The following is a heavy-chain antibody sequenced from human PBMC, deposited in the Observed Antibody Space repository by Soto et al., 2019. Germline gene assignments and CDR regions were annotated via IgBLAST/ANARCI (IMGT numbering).Heavy chain of an antibody. Sequence: AGGSLRLSCAASGFTFSSYAMSWVRQAPGKGLEWVSAISGSGGSTYYADSVKGRVTISRDNSKNTLYLQMNSLRAEDTAVYYCAKGRYYDILTGYHEYFQHWGQGTLVTVSS. J-gene: IGHJ1*01. V-gene: IGHV3-23*01. CDR3: AKGRYYDILTGYHEYFQH. D-gene: IGHD3-9*01. CDR1: GFTFSSYA. CDR2: ISGSGGST.